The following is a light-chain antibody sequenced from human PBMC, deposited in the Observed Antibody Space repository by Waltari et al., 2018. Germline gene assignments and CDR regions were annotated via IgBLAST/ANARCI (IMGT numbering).Light chain of an antibody. V-gene: IGKV1-12*01. CDR3: QRANSFPFT. Sequence: DIQMPQSPSSVSASIGDRVTITCRASQSIGTWLAWYQQKPGRAPKLLIHLTSTLQSGVPSRFSGSGSGTEFTLTISSLQSEDFATYYCQRANSFPFTFGPGTKVEIK. CDR1: QSIGTW. CDR2: LTS. J-gene: IGKJ3*01.